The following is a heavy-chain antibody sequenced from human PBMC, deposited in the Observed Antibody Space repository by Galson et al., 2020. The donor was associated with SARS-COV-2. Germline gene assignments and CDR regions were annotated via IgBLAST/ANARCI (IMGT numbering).Heavy chain of an antibody. V-gene: IGHV1-2*02. CDR3: ARAKEKDTVVVPGY. J-gene: IGHJ4*02. D-gene: IGHD5-12*01. CDR1: GYVFTDYY. CDR2: IDPESGGR. Sequence: GESLKISCKASGYVFTDYYLAWVRQAPGQGLEWMGWIDPESGGRNYALKFQDRVTMTRDTSINTAYMELKRLLSNDTALYYCARAKEKDTVVVPGYWGQGTLVTVSS.